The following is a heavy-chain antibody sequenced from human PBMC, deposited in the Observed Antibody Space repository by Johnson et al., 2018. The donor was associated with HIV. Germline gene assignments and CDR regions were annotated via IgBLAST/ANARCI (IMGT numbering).Heavy chain of an antibody. CDR2: IGTAGDT. CDR1: GFTLSRYD. Sequence: VQLVESGGGLVQPGGSLRLSCAASGFTLSRYDMHWVRQATGKGLEWVSAIGTAGDTYYPGSVKGRFIISRDHARNSVFLQMNSLRAEDTAVYYCARGAYYYLIWGQGTMVTVSS. D-gene: IGHD3-22*01. J-gene: IGHJ3*01. CDR3: ARGAYYYLI. V-gene: IGHV3-13*01.